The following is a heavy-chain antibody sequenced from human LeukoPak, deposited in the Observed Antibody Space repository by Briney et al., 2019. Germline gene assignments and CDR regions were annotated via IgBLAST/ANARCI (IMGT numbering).Heavy chain of an antibody. V-gene: IGHV4-34*01. D-gene: IGHD2-15*01. CDR1: GGSFSGYY. CDR3: ARDPGYCSGGSCYSDY. CDR2: INHSGST. J-gene: IGHJ4*02. Sequence: SETLSLTCAVYGGSFSGYYWSWIRQPPGKGLEWIGEINHSGSTNYNPSLKSRVTISVDTSKNQFSLKLSSVTAADTAVYYCARDPGYCSGGSCYSDYWGQGTLVSVSS.